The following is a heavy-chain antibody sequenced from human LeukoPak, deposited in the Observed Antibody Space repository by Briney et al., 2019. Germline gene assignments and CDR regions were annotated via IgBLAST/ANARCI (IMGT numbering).Heavy chain of an antibody. Sequence: GGSLRLSCVASGFTFVDYAMSWVRQLPGGGLAWVSGVSGSGRASYYADSVRGRFTISRDNSKNTLYLQMNSLRAEDTAVYYCAKEAVAGSRDYWGQGTLVTVSS. V-gene: IGHV3-23*01. J-gene: IGHJ4*02. CDR3: AKEAVAGSRDY. CDR2: VSGSGRAS. D-gene: IGHD6-19*01. CDR1: GFTFVDYA.